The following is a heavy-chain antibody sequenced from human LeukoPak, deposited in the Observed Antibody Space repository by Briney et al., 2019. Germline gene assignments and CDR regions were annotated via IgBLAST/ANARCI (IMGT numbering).Heavy chain of an antibody. CDR3: VRDLRESDF. CDR1: GFTFSSYW. CDR2: INPDGSTT. Sequence: GGSLRLSCAASGFTFSSYWMHWVRQAPGKGLVWVSRINPDGSTTNYADSVQGRFTISRDNVKNMLYLQMNSLRAEDTAVYYCVRDLRESDFWGQGTLVTVSS. J-gene: IGHJ4*02. V-gene: IGHV3-74*01.